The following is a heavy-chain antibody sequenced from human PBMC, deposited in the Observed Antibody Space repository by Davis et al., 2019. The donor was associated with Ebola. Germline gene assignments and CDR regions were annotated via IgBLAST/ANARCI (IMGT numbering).Heavy chain of an antibody. J-gene: IGHJ4*02. CDR3: AREGTGTRYTYYFDY. CDR1: GFTFSSYG. V-gene: IGHV3-33*01. Sequence: GGSLRLSCAASGFTFSSYGMHWVRQAPGKGLEWVAVIWYDGSNKYYADSVKSRFTISRDNSKNTLYLQMNSLRAEDTAVYYCAREGTGTRYTYYFDYWGQGTLVTVSS. D-gene: IGHD1-7*01. CDR2: IWYDGSNK.